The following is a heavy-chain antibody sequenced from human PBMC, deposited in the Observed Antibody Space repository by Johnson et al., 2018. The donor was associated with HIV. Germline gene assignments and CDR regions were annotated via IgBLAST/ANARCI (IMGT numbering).Heavy chain of an antibody. Sequence: QVQLVESGGGVVQPGGSLRLSCAASGFTFSNYGMHWVRQAPGKGLEWVAFIRYGGTNKYYTDSVKGRFTISRDNSKNTLYLQMNSLRAEDTAVYHCAKGPLTVTRAFDIWGQGTLITVSS. D-gene: IGHD4-17*01. V-gene: IGHV3-30*02. CDR2: IRYGGTNK. CDR3: AKGPLTVTRAFDI. CDR1: GFTFSNYG. J-gene: IGHJ3*02.